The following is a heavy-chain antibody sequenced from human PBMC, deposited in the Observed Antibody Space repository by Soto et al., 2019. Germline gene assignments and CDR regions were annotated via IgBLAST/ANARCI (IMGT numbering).Heavy chain of an antibody. D-gene: IGHD3-10*01. J-gene: IGHJ6*02. V-gene: IGHV3-30-3*01. CDR1: GFTFSSYA. Sequence: GGSLRLSCAASGFTFSSYAMHWVRQAPGKGLEWVAVISYDGSNKYYADSVKGRFTISRDNSKNTLYLQMNSLRAEDTAVYYCARVAYYYGSGSYYYYYGMDVWGQGTTVTVSS. CDR3: ARVAYYYGSGSYYYYYGMDV. CDR2: ISYDGSNK.